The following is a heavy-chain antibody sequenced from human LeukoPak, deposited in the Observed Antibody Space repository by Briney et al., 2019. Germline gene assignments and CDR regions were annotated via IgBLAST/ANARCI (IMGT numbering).Heavy chain of an antibody. Sequence: SVKVSCKASGGTFSSYAISWVRQAPGQGLEWMGRIIPIFGTANYAQRFQGRITITTDESTSTAYMELSSLRSEDTAVYYCARVGSYYDSSGYYFDYWGQGALVTVSS. CDR1: GGTFSSYA. CDR2: IIPIFGTA. D-gene: IGHD3-22*01. CDR3: ARVGSYYDSSGYYFDY. J-gene: IGHJ4*02. V-gene: IGHV1-69*05.